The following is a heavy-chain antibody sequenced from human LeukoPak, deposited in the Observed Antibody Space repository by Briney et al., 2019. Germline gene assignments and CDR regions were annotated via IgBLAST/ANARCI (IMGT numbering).Heavy chain of an antibody. CDR1: GFAVSGNY. D-gene: IGHD3-16*01. CDR3: ARSLIMDI. J-gene: IGHJ6*02. Sequence: GGSLRLSCAASGFAVSGNYMSWVRQAPGKGLEWVSVIYTGGSTYYAESVKGRFTISRVISKNTQHIQMNSLSAEDTAVYYCARSLIMDIWGRGTTASVS. CDR2: IYTGGST. V-gene: IGHV3-53*01.